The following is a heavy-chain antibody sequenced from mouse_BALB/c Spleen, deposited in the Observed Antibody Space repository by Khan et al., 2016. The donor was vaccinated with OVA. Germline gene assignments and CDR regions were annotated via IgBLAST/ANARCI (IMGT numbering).Heavy chain of an antibody. CDR3: PRSLLLYFAC. CDR1: GFNIKDYY. J-gene: IGHJ2*01. V-gene: IGHV14-1*02. Sequence: VQLQQSGAELVRPGALVKLSCKASGFNIKDYYIHWVKQRPEQGLEWIGWIDPENGNTIYDPKFQGKASITAETSSNTAYMQLRSLTSEDTAGHSCPRSLLLYFACWGQCTALPVAP. CDR2: IDPENGNT. D-gene: IGHD6-2*01.